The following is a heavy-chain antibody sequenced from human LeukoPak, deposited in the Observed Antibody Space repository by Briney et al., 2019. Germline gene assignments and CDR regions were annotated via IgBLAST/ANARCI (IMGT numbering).Heavy chain of an antibody. CDR1: GGSVSSYY. CDR2: VYSSGST. Sequence: PSETLSFTCTVSGGSVSSYYWSWIRQPAGKGLEWIGRVYSSGSTTYNPSLKSRVTMSVDTSKNQFSLDLSSVTAADTAVYFCARDRPYSSSGLRFDPWGQGTLVTVSS. CDR3: ARDRPYSSSGLRFDP. J-gene: IGHJ5*02. V-gene: IGHV4-4*07. D-gene: IGHD2-2*01.